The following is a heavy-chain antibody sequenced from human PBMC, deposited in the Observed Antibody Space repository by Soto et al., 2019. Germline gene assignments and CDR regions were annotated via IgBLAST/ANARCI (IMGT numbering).Heavy chain of an antibody. CDR3: ARPSTSSLESSYYYAVDV. V-gene: IGHV1-69*12. CDR2: IIPIFGTT. D-gene: IGHD6-13*01. Sequence: QVQLVQSGAEVKKPGSSVNVSCKASGGTFRSSAVSWVRQAPGQGLEWMGGIIPIFGTTNYALKFQGRISITADDSTMTAYMVLSSLRSEDMAVYYCARPSTSSLESSYYYAVDVWGQGTTVTVSS. CDR1: GGTFRSSA. J-gene: IGHJ6*01.